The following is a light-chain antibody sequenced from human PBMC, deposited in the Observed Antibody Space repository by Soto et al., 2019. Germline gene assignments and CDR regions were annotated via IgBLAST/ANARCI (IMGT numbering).Light chain of an antibody. CDR3: SSYTSSSTVV. CDR1: SSDVGGYNY. V-gene: IGLV2-14*01. CDR2: EVS. J-gene: IGLJ2*01. Sequence: QAASVSGSPGQSITISCTGTSSDVGGYNYVSWYQQHPGKAPKLMIYEVSNRPSGVSNRFSGSKSGNTASLTISGLQAEDEGDYSCSSYTSSSTVVFGGGTKLTVL.